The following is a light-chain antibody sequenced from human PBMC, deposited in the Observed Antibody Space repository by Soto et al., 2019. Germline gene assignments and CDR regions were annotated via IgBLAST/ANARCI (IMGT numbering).Light chain of an antibody. CDR2: DAS. CDR3: QQRRNWPLT. V-gene: IGKV3-11*01. Sequence: EIVLTQSPAILSLSPGERATLSCRASQSVSSYFAWYQQKPGQAPRLLIYDASNRATGVPARFSGSGSGTDFTLTISSLEPEDFAVYYCQQRRNWPLTFGEGTKVEI. CDR1: QSVSSY. J-gene: IGKJ4*02.